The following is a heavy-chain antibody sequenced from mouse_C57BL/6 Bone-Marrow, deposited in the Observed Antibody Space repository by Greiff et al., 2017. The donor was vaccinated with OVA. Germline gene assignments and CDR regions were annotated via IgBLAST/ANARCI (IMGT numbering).Heavy chain of an antibody. J-gene: IGHJ4*01. CDR2: IDPSDSYT. Sequence: VQLQQPGAELVMPGASVKLSCKASGYTFTRYWMHWVKQRPGQGLEWIGEIDPSDSYTNYNQKFKGKSTLTVDKSSSTAYMQLSSLTSEDSAVYYCAAESTMIPYYAMDYWGQGTSVTVSS. CDR3: AAESTMIPYYAMDY. D-gene: IGHD2-4*01. V-gene: IGHV1-69*01. CDR1: GYTFTRYW.